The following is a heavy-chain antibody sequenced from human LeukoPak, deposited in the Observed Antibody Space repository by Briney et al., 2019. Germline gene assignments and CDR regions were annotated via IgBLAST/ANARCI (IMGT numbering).Heavy chain of an antibody. D-gene: IGHD4-23*01. CDR3: ARRVFGGNCYYDY. V-gene: IGHV3-72*01. CDR2: TGSKANSYTT. CDR1: GFTFSDHY. Sequence: GGSPRLSCAASGFTFSDHYMDWVRQAPGKGLEWVGRTGSKANSYTTDYAASVKGRFTILRDDSKNSLYLQMNSLKTEDTAVYYCARRVFGGNCYYDYWGQGTLVTVSS. J-gene: IGHJ4*02.